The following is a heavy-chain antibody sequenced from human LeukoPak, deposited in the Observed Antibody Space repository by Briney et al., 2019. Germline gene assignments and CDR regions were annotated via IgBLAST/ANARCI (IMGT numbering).Heavy chain of an antibody. CDR2: INTHKGNT. Sequence: ASVTVSFKTSSSTFSTYGITWVRQAPGQGLEWMGCINTHKGNTYYAREFQDRVSMTTDASTTTAYMELRSLRSDDTAIYYCATYYSGSGSFTTQFDHWGQGTLVTVSS. CDR3: ATYYSGSGSFTTQFDH. J-gene: IGHJ4*02. CDR1: SSTFSTYG. D-gene: IGHD3-10*01. V-gene: IGHV1-18*04.